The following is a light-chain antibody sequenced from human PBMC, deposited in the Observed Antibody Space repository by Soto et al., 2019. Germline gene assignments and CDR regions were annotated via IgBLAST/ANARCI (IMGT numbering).Light chain of an antibody. CDR3: QQRSNWAGT. CDR2: DAS. CDR1: QSVSSY. V-gene: IGKV3-11*01. Sequence: EIVLTQSPATLSLSPGERATLSCRASQSVSSYLAWYQQKPGQALRLLIYDASNRATGIPARFSGSGSGTDFTLTISSLEPEDFAVYYCQQRSNWAGTFGQGTKVEIK. J-gene: IGKJ1*01.